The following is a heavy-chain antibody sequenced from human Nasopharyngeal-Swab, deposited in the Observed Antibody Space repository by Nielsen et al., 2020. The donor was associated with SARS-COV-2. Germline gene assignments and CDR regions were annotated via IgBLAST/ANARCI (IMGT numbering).Heavy chain of an antibody. D-gene: IGHD6-13*01. CDR2: IYYSGGT. Sequence: SETLSLTCTVAGGSISSSSYYWDWIRQPQGKGREWIGSIYYSGGTYYNPSLKSRVTISVDTSKNQFSLKLSSVTATDTAVYYCARGGIAAAVDYFDDWGQGTLVTVSS. CDR3: ARGGIAAAVDYFDD. CDR1: GGSISSSSYY. V-gene: IGHV4-39*07. J-gene: IGHJ4*02.